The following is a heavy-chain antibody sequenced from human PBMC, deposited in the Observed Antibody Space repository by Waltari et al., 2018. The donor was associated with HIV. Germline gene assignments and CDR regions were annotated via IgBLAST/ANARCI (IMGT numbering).Heavy chain of an antibody. CDR3: ARVKRNYFDSSGLHAFDI. D-gene: IGHD3-22*01. CDR2: ISAYNANT. J-gene: IGHJ3*02. V-gene: IGHV1-18*01. CDR1: GHTVGTYG. Sequence: HGQLVQSGPGVKNPGAPVKVPGKASGHTVGTYGITWVRQALGQGLEWMGWISAYNANTNYAQKLQGRVSMTTDTSTSTAYMELRSLRSDDSAVYYCARVKRNYFDSSGLHAFDIWGQGTMVTVS.